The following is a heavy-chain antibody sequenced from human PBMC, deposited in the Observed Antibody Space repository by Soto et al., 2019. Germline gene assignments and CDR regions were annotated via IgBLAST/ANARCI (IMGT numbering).Heavy chain of an antibody. V-gene: IGHV3-11*01. CDR1: GFTFSDYY. CDR3: ARSYSYDRSGYYS. Sequence: PGGSLRLSCAASGFTFSDYYMGWIRQAPGKGLEWVAYISSSGSTIYNADSVKGRFTISRDNAKNSLYLQMNSLRAEDTAVYSCARSYSYDRSGYYSWGQGTLVTVSS. J-gene: IGHJ4*02. D-gene: IGHD3-22*01. CDR2: ISSSGSTI.